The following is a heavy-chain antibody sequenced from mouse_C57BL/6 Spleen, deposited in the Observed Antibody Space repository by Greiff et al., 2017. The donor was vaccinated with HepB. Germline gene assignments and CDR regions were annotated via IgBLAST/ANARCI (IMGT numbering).Heavy chain of an antibody. CDR3: ARDRGLYYAMDY. CDR2: ISDGGSYT. J-gene: IGHJ4*01. CDR1: GFTFSSYA. V-gene: IGHV5-4*01. Sequence: EVKVVESGGGLVKPGGSLKLSCAASGFTFSSYAMSWVRQTPEKRLEWVATISDGGSYTYYPDNVKGRFTISRDNAKNNLYLQMSHLKSEDTAMYYCARDRGLYYAMDYWGQGTSVTVSS.